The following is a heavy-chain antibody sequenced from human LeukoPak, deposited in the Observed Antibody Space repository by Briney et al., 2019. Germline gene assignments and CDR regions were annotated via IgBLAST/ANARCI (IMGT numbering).Heavy chain of an antibody. V-gene: IGHV4-59*01. J-gene: IGHJ4*02. CDR3: ARDLLGGSGWIV. CDR1: GGSISSYY. D-gene: IGHD6-19*01. CDR2: IYYSGST. Sequence: SETLSLTCTVSGGSISSYYWSWIRQPPGKGLEWIGYIYYSGSTNYNPSLKSRVTISVDTSKNQFSLKLSSVTAADTAVYYCARDLLGGSGWIVWGQGTLVTVSS.